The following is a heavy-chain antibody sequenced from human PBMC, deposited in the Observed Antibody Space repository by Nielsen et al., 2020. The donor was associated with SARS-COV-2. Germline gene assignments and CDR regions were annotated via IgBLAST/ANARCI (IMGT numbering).Heavy chain of an antibody. CDR3: ASHDILTGQDY. J-gene: IGHJ4*02. V-gene: IGHV3-72*01. D-gene: IGHD3-9*01. CDR1: GFTFGDYA. Sequence: GGSLRLSCTASGFTFGDYAMSWVRQAPGKGLEWVGRTRNKANSYTTEYAASVKGRFTISRDDSKNSLYLQMNSLKTEDTAVYYCASHDILTGQDYWGQGTLVTVSS. CDR2: TRNKANSYTT.